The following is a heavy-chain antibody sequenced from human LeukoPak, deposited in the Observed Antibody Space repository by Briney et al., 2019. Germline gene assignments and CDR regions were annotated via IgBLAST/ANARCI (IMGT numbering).Heavy chain of an antibody. CDR1: GFTFSSYG. V-gene: IGHV3-33*01. CDR2: IWYDGSNK. Sequence: GRSLRLSCAASGFTFSSYGMHWVRQAPGKGLEWVAVIWYDGSNKYYADSVKGRFTLSRDNSKNTLYLQMNSLRAEDTAVYYCAREPTYSSSWYYFDYWGQGTLVTVSS. CDR3: AREPTYSSSWYYFDY. J-gene: IGHJ4*02. D-gene: IGHD6-13*01.